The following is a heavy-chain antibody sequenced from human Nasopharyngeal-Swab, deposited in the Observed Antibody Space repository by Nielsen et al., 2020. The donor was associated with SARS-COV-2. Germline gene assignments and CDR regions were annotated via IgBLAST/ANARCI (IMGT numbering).Heavy chain of an antibody. CDR2: NNHSGST. CDR1: GGSFSGYY. J-gene: IGHJ4*02. CDR3: AHYSSGSLSSPRGRGYFDY. V-gene: IGHV4-34*01. D-gene: IGHD1-26*01. Sequence: SETLSLTCAVCGGSFSGYYWSWIRQPPGKGLEWIGENNHSGSTNYNPSHKSRVTISVDTSKNQYSLKLSSVTAADTAVYYCAHYSSGSLSSPRGRGYFDYWGQGTLVTVSS.